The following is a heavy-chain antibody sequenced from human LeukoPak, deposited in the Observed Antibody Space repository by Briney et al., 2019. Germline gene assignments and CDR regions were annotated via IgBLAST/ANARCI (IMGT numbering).Heavy chain of an antibody. CDR2: ITSNGGST. Sequence: GGSLRLSCAASGFTFSRYAMHWVRQAPGKGLEYVSAITSNGGSTYYANSVKGRFIISRDNSKNTLYLQLGSVRADDMDMYYCATASGSQYAEYFQHWGEGTVVSVS. CDR3: ATASGSQYAEYFQH. J-gene: IGHJ1*01. D-gene: IGHD1-26*01. CDR1: GFTFSRYA. V-gene: IGHV3-64*01.